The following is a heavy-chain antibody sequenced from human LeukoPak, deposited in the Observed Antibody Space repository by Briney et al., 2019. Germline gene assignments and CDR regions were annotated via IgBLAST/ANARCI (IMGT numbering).Heavy chain of an antibody. CDR3: ARGARKKYYYDSSGYYFDY. J-gene: IGHJ4*02. D-gene: IGHD3-22*01. V-gene: IGHV4-34*01. CDR1: GGSFSGYY. Sequence: SETLSLTXAVYGGSFSGYYWSWIRQPPGKGLEWIGEINHSGSTNYNPSLKSRVTISVDTSKNQFSLKLSSVTAADTAVYYCARGARKKYYYDSSGYYFDYWGQGTLVTVSS. CDR2: INHSGST.